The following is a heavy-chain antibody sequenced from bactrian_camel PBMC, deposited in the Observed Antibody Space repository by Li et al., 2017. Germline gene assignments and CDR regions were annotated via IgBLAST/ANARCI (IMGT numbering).Heavy chain of an antibody. CDR3: AASWDVTAPAALGRISSPEFGY. J-gene: IGHJ6*01. V-gene: IGHV3S1*01. CDR1: GFVFRSHV. D-gene: IGHD5*01. CDR2: INTGGSST. Sequence: HVQLVESGGGLVQPGGSLRLSCAASGFVFRSHVMTWVRQAPGKGLEWVSRINTGGSSTYYADSVKGRFTISKDNDKNILYLQMDSLTPEDTGTYRCAASWDVTAPAALGRISSPEFGYWGEGTQVTVS.